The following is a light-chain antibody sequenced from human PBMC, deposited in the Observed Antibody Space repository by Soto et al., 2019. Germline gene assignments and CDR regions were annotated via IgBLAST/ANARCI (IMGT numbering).Light chain of an antibody. J-gene: IGLJ3*02. Sequence: SYELTQPPSVSVAPGQTASITCGGDYIGSKNVHWYQQRPGQAPVVVVFEDRVRPSGSPERFSGSNSGNTATLTIIGVEAGEEAHYYCQVWDSSSDDVVFGGGTKVTVL. CDR2: EDR. CDR1: YIGSKN. V-gene: IGLV3-21*02. CDR3: QVWDSSSDDVV.